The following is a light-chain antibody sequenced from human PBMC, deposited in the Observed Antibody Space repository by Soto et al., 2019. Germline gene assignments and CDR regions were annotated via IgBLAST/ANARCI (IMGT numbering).Light chain of an antibody. CDR1: QAIRNN. V-gene: IGKV1-27*01. Sequence: DIQMTQSPLSLSASAGDKVTITCRASQAIRNNLAWYQQKPGKVPTLLIYAASTLQSGVPSRFSGSGSGTDLTLTISSLQPEDVATYYCQKYYSVPFTFGPGTKVEIK. CDR3: QKYYSVPFT. J-gene: IGKJ3*01. CDR2: AAS.